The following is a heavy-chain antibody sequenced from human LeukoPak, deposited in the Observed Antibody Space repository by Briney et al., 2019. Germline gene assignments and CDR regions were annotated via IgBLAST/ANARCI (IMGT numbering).Heavy chain of an antibody. CDR3: ARVPSHGDYDCYFDY. CDR2: INWNGGST. D-gene: IGHD4-17*01. CDR1: GFTFDDYG. V-gene: IGHV3-20*04. J-gene: IGHJ4*02. Sequence: PGGSLRLSCTASGFTFDDYGMSWVRQAPGKGLEWVSGINWNGGSTGYGDSVRGRFTISRDNAKNSLYLQMISLRAEDTAVYYCARVPSHGDYDCYFDYWGQGTLVTVSS.